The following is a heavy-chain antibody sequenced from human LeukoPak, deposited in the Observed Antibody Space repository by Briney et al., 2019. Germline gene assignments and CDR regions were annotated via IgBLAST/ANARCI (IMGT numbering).Heavy chain of an antibody. J-gene: IGHJ6*03. CDR2: ITSSSGDV. D-gene: IGHD3-22*01. V-gene: IGHV3-21*01. Sequence: GGSLRLSCAASGFAFSPYSMNWVRQAPGKGLEWVASITSSSGDVFYADSVRGRFTISRDNAQNSLFLRMNGLRAEDTAVYFCAKEERNFYYESGKSGYLSYMDAWGKGTTVTVSS. CDR1: GFAFSPYS. CDR3: AKEERNFYYESGKSGYLSYMDA.